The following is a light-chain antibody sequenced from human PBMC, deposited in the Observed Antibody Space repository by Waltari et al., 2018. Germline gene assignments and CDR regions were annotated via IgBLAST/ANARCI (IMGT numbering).Light chain of an antibody. V-gene: IGLV1-40*01. J-gene: IGLJ2*01. CDR3: QSYDSSLSGSV. Sequence: QSVLTPPPPVSAAPGQRVTIPCTGSSSTIRARYDVHWYQQPPGTAPKLPIYGNSNRPSGVPDRFSGSKSGTSASLTITGLQAEDEADYYCQSYDSSLSGSVFGGGTKLTVL. CDR1: SSTIRARYD. CDR2: GNS.